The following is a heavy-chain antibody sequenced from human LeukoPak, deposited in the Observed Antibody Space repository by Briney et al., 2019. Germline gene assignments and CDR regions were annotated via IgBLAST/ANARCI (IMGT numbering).Heavy chain of an antibody. CDR1: GFTFSSYS. CDR2: ISSSSSYI. Sequence: GGSLRLSCAASGFTFSSYSMNWVRQAPGKGLEWVSSISSSSSYIDYADSVKGRFTISRDNTKNSLYLQMNSLRAEDTAVYYCARVPEYYDFWSGSLYFDYWGQGTLVTVSS. J-gene: IGHJ4*02. V-gene: IGHV3-21*01. CDR3: ARVPEYYDFWSGSLYFDY. D-gene: IGHD3-3*01.